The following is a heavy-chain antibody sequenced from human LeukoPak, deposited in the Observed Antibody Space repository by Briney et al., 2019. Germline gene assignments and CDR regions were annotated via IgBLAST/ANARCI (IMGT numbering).Heavy chain of an antibody. CDR3: ARRGATISGVVTYHDNGLDV. CDR1: GFTFHKYW. CDR2: IKEDGSEK. D-gene: IGHD3-3*01. V-gene: IGHV3-7*01. J-gene: IGHJ6*02. Sequence: QPGGSLRLSCVASGFTFHKYWMVWVRQAPGKGLEWVANIKEDGSEKYYLDSVEGRFSISRDNAQNSFYVHMTNLRVEDTGVYYCARRGATISGVVTYHDNGLDVWGQGTSVTVSS.